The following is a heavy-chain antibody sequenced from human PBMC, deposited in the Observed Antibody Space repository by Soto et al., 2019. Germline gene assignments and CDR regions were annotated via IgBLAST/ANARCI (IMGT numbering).Heavy chain of an antibody. CDR2: FYTDGSR. CDR1: GFSVSSNY. D-gene: IGHD3-22*01. Sequence: EVQLVESGGGLIQPGGSLRLSCAASGFSVSSNYMSWVPQAPGKGLEWVSVFYTDGSRYYADSVKGRCTMSRDTSKNTLNLQMNSLRAEDTAVYYCTREDYYGSKMHGMDVWGQGTTVTVSS. J-gene: IGHJ6*02. V-gene: IGHV3-53*01. CDR3: TREDYYGSKMHGMDV.